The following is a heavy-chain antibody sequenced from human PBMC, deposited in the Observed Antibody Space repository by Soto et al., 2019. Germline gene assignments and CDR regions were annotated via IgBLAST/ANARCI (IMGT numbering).Heavy chain of an antibody. J-gene: IGHJ4*02. CDR1: GFTFSSYG. D-gene: IGHD2-2*01. CDR3: AKTVGVVVPAATYYFDY. V-gene: IGHV3-30*18. CDR2: ISYDGSNK. Sequence: QVQLVESGGGVVQPGRSLRLSCAASGFTFSSYGMHWVRQAPGKGLEWVAVISYDGSNKYYADSVKGRFTISRDNSKNTLYLQMNSLRAEDTAVYYCAKTVGVVVPAATYYFDYWGQGTLVTVSS.